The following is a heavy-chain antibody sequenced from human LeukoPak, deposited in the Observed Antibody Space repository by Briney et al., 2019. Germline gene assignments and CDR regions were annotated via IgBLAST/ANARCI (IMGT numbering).Heavy chain of an antibody. V-gene: IGHV4-39*07. CDR3: ARDPSGGTYYPYSWFDP. D-gene: IGHD1-26*01. J-gene: IGHJ5*02. CDR1: GGSISSSSYY. Sequence: PSETLSLTCTVSGGSISSSSYYWGWIRQPPGKGLEWIGSIYYSGSTYYNPSLKSRVTISVDTSKNHFSLKLNSVTAADTAVYYCARDPSGGTYYPYSWFDPWGQGTLVTVSS. CDR2: IYYSGST.